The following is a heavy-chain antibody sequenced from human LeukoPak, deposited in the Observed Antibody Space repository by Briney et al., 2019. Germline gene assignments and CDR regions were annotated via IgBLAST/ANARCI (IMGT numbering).Heavy chain of an antibody. Sequence: GGSLRLSCAASGFTFSSYWMHWVRQTPGKGLVWVSRMNSDGSSTTYADSVKGRFTISRDNSKNTLYLQMNSLRAEDTAVYFCAKFNDILTGYFDYWGQGTLVTVSS. V-gene: IGHV3-74*01. CDR1: GFTFSSYW. D-gene: IGHD3-9*01. CDR3: AKFNDILTGYFDY. J-gene: IGHJ4*02. CDR2: MNSDGSST.